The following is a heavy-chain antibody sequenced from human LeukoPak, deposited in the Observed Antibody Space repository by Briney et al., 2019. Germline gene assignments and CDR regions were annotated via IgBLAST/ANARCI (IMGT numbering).Heavy chain of an antibody. D-gene: IGHD4-17*01. CDR2: ISGSGDRT. CDR1: GFTFSSYA. Sequence: PGRSLRLSCAASGFTFSSYAMTWVGQAPGKGLEWVSSISGSGDRTMYADSVKGRFTISRDNFKNTLYLQMNSLRAEDTAVYHCAKDPNGDYIGAFDMWGQGTMVTVSS. V-gene: IGHV3-23*01. CDR3: AKDPNGDYIGAFDM. J-gene: IGHJ3*02.